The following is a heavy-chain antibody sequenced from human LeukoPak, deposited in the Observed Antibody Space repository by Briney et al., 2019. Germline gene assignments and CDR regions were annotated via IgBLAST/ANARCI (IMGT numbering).Heavy chain of an antibody. D-gene: IGHD3-10*01. Sequence: GGSLRLSCVASGFTFSSSWMSWVRQGPGKGPEWVANMNQDGSRKYYVDSVKGRFTISRDSAKNSLFLQMNGLRDEDTAVYYCTRDSQGSGTYSTDQWGQGTLVTVSS. J-gene: IGHJ4*02. CDR2: MNQDGSRK. CDR3: TRDSQGSGTYSTDQ. V-gene: IGHV3-7*01. CDR1: GFTFSSSW.